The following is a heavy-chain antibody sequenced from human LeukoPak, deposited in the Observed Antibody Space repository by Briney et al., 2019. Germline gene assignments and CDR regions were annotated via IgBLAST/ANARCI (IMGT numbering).Heavy chain of an antibody. J-gene: IGHJ4*02. Sequence: GGSLTLSCAASGFSFNAYEMNWARQTPEKGLMWVSRINDGGTYTSYADSVKGRFAVSRDNAENTLYLQMDSLTVEDTGLYYCVREIKIMGFRAFDYWGQGTPVTVSS. CDR3: VREIKIMGFRAFDY. D-gene: IGHD3-10*01. V-gene: IGHV3-74*01. CDR2: INDGGTYT. CDR1: GFSFNAYE.